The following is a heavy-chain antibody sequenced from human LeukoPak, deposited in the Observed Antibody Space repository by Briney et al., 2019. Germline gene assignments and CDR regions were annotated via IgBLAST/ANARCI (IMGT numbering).Heavy chain of an antibody. J-gene: IGHJ4*02. CDR2: INHSGST. CDR3: ARGRGYYYDSSGLNY. V-gene: IGHV4-34*01. D-gene: IGHD3-22*01. CDR1: GGSFSGYY. Sequence: SETLSLTCAVYGGSFSGYYWSWIRQPPGKGLEWIGEINHSGSTNYNPSLKSRVTISVDTSKNQFSLKLSSVTAEDTAVYYCARGRGYYYDSSGLNYWGQGTLVTVSS.